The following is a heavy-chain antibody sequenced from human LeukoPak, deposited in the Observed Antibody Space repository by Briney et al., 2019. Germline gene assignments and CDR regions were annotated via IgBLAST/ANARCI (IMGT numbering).Heavy chain of an antibody. J-gene: IGHJ5*02. V-gene: IGHV4-31*03. Sequence: SETLSLTCTVSGGSISSGGYYWSWIRQHPGRGLEWIGYIYYSGSTYYNPSLKSRVTISVDTSKNQFSLKLSSVTAADTAVYYCARGNKVARGGCCYGLDPWGQGTLVTVSS. CDR3: ARGNKVARGGCCYGLDP. CDR1: GGSISSGGYY. CDR2: IYYSGST. D-gene: IGHD2-15*01.